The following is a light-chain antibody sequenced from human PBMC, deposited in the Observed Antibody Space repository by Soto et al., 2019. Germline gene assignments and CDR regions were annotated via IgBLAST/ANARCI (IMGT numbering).Light chain of an antibody. Sequence: TQYTDTPSLSPGERATLSLMASQSVSSYLAWYQQKPGQAPRLLIYGASTRATGIPARFSGSGSETEFTLTITSLQSEDFAVYHCQQYSKWPITFGQGTRLEIK. CDR2: GAS. CDR1: QSVSSY. CDR3: QQYSKWPIT. V-gene: IGKV3-15*01. J-gene: IGKJ5*01.